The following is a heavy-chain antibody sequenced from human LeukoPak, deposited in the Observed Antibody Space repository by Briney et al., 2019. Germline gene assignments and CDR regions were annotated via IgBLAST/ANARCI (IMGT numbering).Heavy chain of an antibody. D-gene: IGHD2-15*01. CDR1: GFTFSSSN. CDR3: ARGGGGSYSDAFDI. J-gene: IGHJ3*02. CDR2: FCCTSTAI. V-gene: IGHV3-48*02. Sequence: NPGGSLRLSCASSGFTFSSSNMHWVRQAPGKGVEGVSLFCCTSTAIKYADSVKGQFTISRDIGRKSLYLQMNSLSDEDTAVYYCARGGGGSYSDAFDIWGQGTVVTVSS.